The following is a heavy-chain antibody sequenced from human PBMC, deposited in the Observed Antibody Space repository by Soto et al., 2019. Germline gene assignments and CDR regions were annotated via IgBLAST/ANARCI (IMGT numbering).Heavy chain of an antibody. CDR1: GFSLSTSGVG. Sequence: QITLKESGPTLVKPTQTLTLTCTFSGFSLSTSGVGVGWIRQPPGKALEWLALIYWDDDKRYSPSLNSRLNIAKDTSKDHVVLTMTYMDPVDTSTYYCAHSLEYSSYAQYFDYWGQGTLVTFAS. V-gene: IGHV2-5*02. J-gene: IGHJ4*02. CDR2: IYWDDDK. CDR3: AHSLEYSSYAQYFDY. D-gene: IGHD6-6*01.